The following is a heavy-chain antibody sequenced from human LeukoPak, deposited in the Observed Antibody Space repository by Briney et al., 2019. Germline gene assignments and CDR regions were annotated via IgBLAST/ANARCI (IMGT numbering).Heavy chain of an antibody. CDR1: GFTFSSYW. Sequence: GGSLRLSCAASGFTFSSYWMHWVRQAPGKGLEWVAFIRYDGSNKYYADSVKGRFTISRDNSKNTLYLQMNSLRAEDTAVYYCAKDIWDFVVVPGALGYDAFDIWGQGTVVTVSS. V-gene: IGHV3-30*02. CDR3: AKDIWDFVVVPGALGYDAFDI. D-gene: IGHD2-2*01. J-gene: IGHJ3*02. CDR2: IRYDGSNK.